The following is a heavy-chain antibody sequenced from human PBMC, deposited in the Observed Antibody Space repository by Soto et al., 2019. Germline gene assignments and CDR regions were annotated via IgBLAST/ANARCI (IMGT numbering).Heavy chain of an antibody. D-gene: IGHD4-17*01. CDR1: GGSISPDY. CDR3: ARLNYGDLQLYYFDY. CDR2: IYYIGNS. J-gene: IGHJ4*02. Sequence: TLSLTCTVSGGSISPDYWSWIRQPPEKGLEWIGNIYYIGNSNYNPSLKSRVTISLDTSKNQFSLKLSSVTAADTAVYYCARLNYGDLQLYYFDYWGQGTLVTVSS. V-gene: IGHV4-59*08.